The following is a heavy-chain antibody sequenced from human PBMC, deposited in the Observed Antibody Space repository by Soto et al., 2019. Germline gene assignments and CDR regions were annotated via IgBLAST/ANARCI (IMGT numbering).Heavy chain of an antibody. D-gene: IGHD3-10*01. V-gene: IGHV1-69*13. CDR3: ARGAGLWFGELLTPRFSDYYGMDV. CDR2: IIPIFGTA. CDR1: GGTFSSYA. Sequence: SVKVSCKASGGTFSSYAISWVRQAPGQGLEWMGGIIPIFGTANYAQKFQGRVTITADESTSTAYMELSSLRSEDTVVYYCARGAGLWFGELLTPRFSDYYGMDVWGQGTTVTVSS. J-gene: IGHJ6*02.